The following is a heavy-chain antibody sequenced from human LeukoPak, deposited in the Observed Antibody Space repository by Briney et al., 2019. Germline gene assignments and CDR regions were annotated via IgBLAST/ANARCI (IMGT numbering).Heavy chain of an antibody. Sequence: PGGSLRLSCAASGFTFSSYIMGWVRQAPGKGLEWVSAVSGSGGSTSYADSVKGRFTISRDNSKNTLYLQMSSLRAEDAALYYCAKVPGAFDIWGQGTMVTVSS. CDR1: GFTFSSYI. J-gene: IGHJ3*02. CDR3: AKVPGAFDI. V-gene: IGHV3-23*01. CDR2: VSGSGGST.